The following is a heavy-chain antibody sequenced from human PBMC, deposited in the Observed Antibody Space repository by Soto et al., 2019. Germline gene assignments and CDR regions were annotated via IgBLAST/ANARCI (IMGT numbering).Heavy chain of an antibody. J-gene: IGHJ5*02. CDR3: AGPGDCSGGTCHEKWFDP. Sequence: SETLSLTCTVSGGSISSYYWSWIRQPPGKGLEWIGYIYYSGSTNYNPSLKSRVTISVDTSKNQFSLKLKSVTAADTAVYYCAGPGDCSGGTCHEKWFDPWGQGSLVNVS. V-gene: IGHV4-59*08. D-gene: IGHD2-15*01. CDR2: IYYSGST. CDR1: GGSISSYY.